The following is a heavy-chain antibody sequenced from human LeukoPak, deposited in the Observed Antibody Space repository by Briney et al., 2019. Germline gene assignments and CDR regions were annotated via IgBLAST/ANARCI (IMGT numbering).Heavy chain of an antibody. D-gene: IGHD3-10*01. CDR2: IYTSGST. Sequence: PSETLSLTCTVSGGSISSYYWSWIRQPAGKGLEWIGRIYTSGSTNYNPSLKSRVTMSVDTSKNQFSLKLSSVTAADTAVYYCARHGSGSYYPRSYYYGMDVWGQGTTVTVSS. CDR3: ARHGSGSYYPRSYYYGMDV. CDR1: GGSISSYY. V-gene: IGHV4-4*07. J-gene: IGHJ6*02.